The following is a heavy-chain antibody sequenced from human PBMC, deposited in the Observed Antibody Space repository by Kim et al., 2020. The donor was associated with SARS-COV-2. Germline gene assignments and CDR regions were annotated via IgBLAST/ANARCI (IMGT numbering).Heavy chain of an antibody. D-gene: IGHD6-19*01. CDR2: INSDGSTT. CDR3: AKEGDSGWYLRGSYYCGMDV. Sequence: GGSLRLSCAASGFTFSSYWMHWVRQAPGQGLVWVSRINSDGSTTNYADSVKGRFTISRDNAKNTLYLQMNSLRAEDTALYFCAKEGDSGWYLRGSYYCGMDVWGQGTTVTVSS. V-gene: IGHV3-74*01. J-gene: IGHJ6*02. CDR1: GFTFSSYW.